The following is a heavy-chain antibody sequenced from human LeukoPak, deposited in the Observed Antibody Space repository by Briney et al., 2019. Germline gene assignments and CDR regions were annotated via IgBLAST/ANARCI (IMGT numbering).Heavy chain of an antibody. V-gene: IGHV4-39*01. Sequence: PSETLSLTCTVSGGSISSSSYYWGWIRQPPGKGLEWIGSIYYSGNTCYHPSLKSRVTISVDTSKNQFSLRLSSVTAADTAVYYCARYPTAMVSFDYWGQGTLVTVSS. J-gene: IGHJ4*02. CDR1: GGSISSSSYY. CDR2: IYYSGNT. CDR3: ARYPTAMVSFDY. D-gene: IGHD2-8*01.